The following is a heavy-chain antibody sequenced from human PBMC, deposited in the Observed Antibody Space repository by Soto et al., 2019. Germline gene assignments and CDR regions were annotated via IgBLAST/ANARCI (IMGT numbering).Heavy chain of an antibody. CDR1: GYTFSSYV. CDR2: ISGYNGNT. D-gene: IGHD2-21*01. V-gene: IGHV1-18*01. J-gene: IGHJ6*04. CDR3: ARDPHLVAGLAINHIMAA. Sequence: QVQLVQSGAEVKKPGASVKVSCKTSGYTFSSYVISWVRQAPGQGLEWMGWISGYNGNTNYAQMFRGRVTMTTDTTTTTACMQLSSLTSDDTALYSCARDPHLVAGLAINHIMAAWRKGTTVTVSS.